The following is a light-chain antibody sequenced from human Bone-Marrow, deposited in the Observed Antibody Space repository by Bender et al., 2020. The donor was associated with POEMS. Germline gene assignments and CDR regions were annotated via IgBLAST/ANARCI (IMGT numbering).Light chain of an antibody. CDR2: RNN. J-gene: IGLJ3*02. Sequence: QSVLTQPPSVSGASGQRVTISCTGTSSNIGAGFDVHWYQQLPGTAPKLLIYRNNRRPSGVPDRFSASKSGKTASLTISGLQAEDEADYYCGSYTTTSTLVFGGGTKLTVL. CDR3: GSYTTTSTLV. CDR1: SSNIGAGFD. V-gene: IGLV1-40*01.